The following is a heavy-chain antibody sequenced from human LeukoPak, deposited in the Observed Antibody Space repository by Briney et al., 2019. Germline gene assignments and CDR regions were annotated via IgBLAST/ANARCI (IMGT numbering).Heavy chain of an antibody. D-gene: IGHD5-18*01. CDR3: AAAMVLNWFDP. CDR2: IYYSGST. Sequence: SETLSLTCTVSGGSISSSGYYWVWIRQPPGKGLEWIGSIYYSGSTYYSPSPKSRVTISVDTSRNQISLKLSSVTAADTAVYYCAAAMVLNWFDPWGQGTPVTVSS. V-gene: IGHV4-39*01. CDR1: GGSISSSGYY. J-gene: IGHJ5*02.